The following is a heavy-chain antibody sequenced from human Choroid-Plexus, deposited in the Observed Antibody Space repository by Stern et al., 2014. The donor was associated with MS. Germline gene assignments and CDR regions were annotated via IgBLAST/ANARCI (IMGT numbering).Heavy chain of an antibody. CDR3: ARDQRGITIFGVVTDYYYLGMDV. CDR2: INPNTGGT. D-gene: IGHD3-3*01. J-gene: IGHJ6*02. CDR1: GYIFTGSY. Sequence: MQLVESGAEVKKPGASVKVSCKTSGYIFTGSYIHWVRQAPGQGLEWMAWINPNTGGTKYAQKCQGRVTMSRATSIGTAYVELSSMTSDDTAVYYCARDQRGITIFGVVTDYYYLGMDVWGQGTTVTVSS. V-gene: IGHV1-2*02.